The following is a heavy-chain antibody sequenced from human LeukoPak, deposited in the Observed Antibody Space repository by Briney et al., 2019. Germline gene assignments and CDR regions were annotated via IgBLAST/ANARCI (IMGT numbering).Heavy chain of an antibody. D-gene: IGHD3-10*01. V-gene: IGHV1-8*01. CDR2: MNPNSGNT. Sequence: ASVKVSCKASGYTFTSYDINLVRQATGAGLEWTGWMNPNSGNTGYAQKFQGRVTMTRNTSMSTAYMELSSLRSEDAAVYYCARLNYYGSGSYYNWFGRWGQGTLVTVAS. CDR3: ARLNYYGSGSYYNWFGR. CDR1: GYTFTSYD. J-gene: IGHJ5*02.